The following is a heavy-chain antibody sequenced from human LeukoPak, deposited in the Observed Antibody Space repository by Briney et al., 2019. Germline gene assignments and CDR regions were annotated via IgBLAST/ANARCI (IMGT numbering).Heavy chain of an antibody. V-gene: IGHV3-30*02. J-gene: IGHJ4*02. Sequence: PGGFLKISLSASWFTFSRYGMQLVRPAPGKGLGWVAFMLYDGSDKYYVDSVKGRFTISRDNSKNTLYLQMNSLRAEDTAVYCCAKDERNYYASGTLISSAIDYWGQGTLVTVSS. CDR1: WFTFSRYG. CDR3: AKDERNYYASGTLISSAIDY. D-gene: IGHD3-10*01. CDR2: MLYDGSDK.